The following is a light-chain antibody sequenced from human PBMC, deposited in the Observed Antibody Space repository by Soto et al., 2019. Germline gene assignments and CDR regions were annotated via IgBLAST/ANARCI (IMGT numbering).Light chain of an antibody. V-gene: IGLV2-23*01. Sequence: QSALTQPASVSGSPGQSITISCTGTSSDVGIYNLVSWYQQHPGKAPKLMIYEGTRRPSGVSHRFSGSKSGNTASLTISGLQAEDEVDYYCCSYAGNNNWVFGGGTKLTVL. J-gene: IGLJ3*02. CDR2: EGT. CDR3: CSYAGNNNWV. CDR1: SSDVGIYNL.